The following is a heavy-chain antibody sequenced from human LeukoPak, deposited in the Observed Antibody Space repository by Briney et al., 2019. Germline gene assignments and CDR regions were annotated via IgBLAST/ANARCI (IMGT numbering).Heavy chain of an antibody. D-gene: IGHD1-20*01. CDR3: ARGLITHDAFDI. V-gene: IGHV4-34*01. CDR2: INHSGST. J-gene: IGHJ3*02. CDR1: GGSFSGYY. Sequence: PSETLSLTCAVYGGSFSGYYWSWIRQPPGKGLEWIGEINHSGSTNYNPSLKSRVTISVDTSKNQFSLKMNSVTAADTAVYYCARGLITHDAFDIWGQGTMVTVSS.